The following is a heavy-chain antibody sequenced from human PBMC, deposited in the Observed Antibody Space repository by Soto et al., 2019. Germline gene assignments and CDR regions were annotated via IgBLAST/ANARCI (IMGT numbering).Heavy chain of an antibody. CDR3: ARDLPSPTYCGGDCQHNPYYYYGMDV. CDR2: ISSSSSYI. J-gene: IGHJ6*02. Sequence: PGGSLRLSCAASGFTFSSYSMNWVRQAPGKGLEWVSSISSSSSYIYYADSVKGRFTISRDNAKNSLYLQMNSLRAEDTAVYYCARDLPSPTYCGGDCQHNPYYYYGMDVWGQGTTVTVSS. V-gene: IGHV3-21*01. CDR1: GFTFSSYS. D-gene: IGHD2-21*02.